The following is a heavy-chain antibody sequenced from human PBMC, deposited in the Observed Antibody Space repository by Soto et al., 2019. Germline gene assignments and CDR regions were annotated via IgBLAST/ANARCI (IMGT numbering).Heavy chain of an antibody. V-gene: IGHV3-23*01. CDR1: GFSFSSFV. CDR2: LSGSDGKT. J-gene: IGHJ4*02. Sequence: EVQLLESGGRLVQPGGSLRLSCATSGFSFSSFVMSWVRQAPGKGLEWVSRLSGSDGKTYYADSVKGRFSMSTDTSKSTQYLEMNSLRAEDTAVYYCARWSFLDHWGQGTRVTVS. D-gene: IGHD1-26*01. CDR3: ARWSFLDH.